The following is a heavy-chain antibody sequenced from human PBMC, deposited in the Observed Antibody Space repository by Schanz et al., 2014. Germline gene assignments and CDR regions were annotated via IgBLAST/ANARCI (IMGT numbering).Heavy chain of an antibody. Sequence: EVQLLESGGGLVEPGGSLRLSCTASGFTFSDYWMIWVRQAPGKGPEWVANIKQDESEKYYVDSVKGRFTISRDNAKNTLYLQMNTLRAEDTAVYYCARKMKLGVYGGKGHDSLDIWGQGTMVTVSS. CDR2: IKQDESEK. J-gene: IGHJ3*02. CDR1: GFTFSDYW. V-gene: IGHV3-7*04. D-gene: IGHD4-17*01. CDR3: ARKMKLGVYGGKGHDSLDI.